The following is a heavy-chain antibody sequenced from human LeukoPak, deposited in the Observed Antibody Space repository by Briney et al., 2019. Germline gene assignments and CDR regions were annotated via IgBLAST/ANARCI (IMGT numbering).Heavy chain of an antibody. CDR1: GFTFSNAW. D-gene: IGHD3-3*01. CDR3: AKDGESYDFWSGYLFDY. V-gene: IGHV3-23*01. J-gene: IGHJ4*02. CDR2: ISGSGGSA. Sequence: GGSLRLSCAASGFTFSNAWMSWVRQAPGKGLAWVSGISGSGGSAHYADSVKGRFTISRDNSKNTLYLQMNSLRAEDTAVYYCAKDGESYDFWSGYLFDYWGQGTLVTVSS.